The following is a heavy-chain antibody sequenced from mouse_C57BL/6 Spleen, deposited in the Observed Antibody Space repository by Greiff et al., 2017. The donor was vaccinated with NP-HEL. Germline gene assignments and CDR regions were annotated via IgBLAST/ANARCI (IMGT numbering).Heavy chain of an antibody. V-gene: IGHV5-2*01. CDR2: INSDGGST. J-gene: IGHJ4*01. CDR3: ARGAGRGMDY. D-gene: IGHD3-3*01. Sequence: DVKLVESGGGLVQPGESLKLSCESNEYEFPSHDMSWVRKTPEKRLELVAAINSDGGSTYYPDTMERRFIISRDTTKKTLYLQMSSLRAEDTALYYCARGAGRGMDYWGQGTSVTVSS. CDR1: EYEFPSHD.